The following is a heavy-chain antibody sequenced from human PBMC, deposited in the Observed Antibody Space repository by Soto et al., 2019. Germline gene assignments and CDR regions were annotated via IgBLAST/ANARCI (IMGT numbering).Heavy chain of an antibody. V-gene: IGHV4-39*01. CDR3: ARNQPQRYCSGGTCRPAYGMDV. D-gene: IGHD2-15*01. Sequence: KTSETLSLTCTVSGGSISSVSFYWAWIRQPPGKGLEWIGIIYYSGDTYYNPSLAGRLTMSVDTSNQFSLTLRSVTAADTALYYCARNQPQRYCSGGTCRPAYGMDVWGQGTTVTVSS. J-gene: IGHJ6*02. CDR1: GGSISSVSFY. CDR2: IYYSGDT.